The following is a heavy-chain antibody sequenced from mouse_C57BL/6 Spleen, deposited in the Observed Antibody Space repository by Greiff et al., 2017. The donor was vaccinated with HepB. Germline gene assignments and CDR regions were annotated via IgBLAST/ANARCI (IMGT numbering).Heavy chain of an antibody. V-gene: IGHV7-3*01. Sequence: DVHLVESGGGLVQPGGSLSLSCAASGFTFTDYYMSWVRQPPGKALEWLGFIRNKANGYTTEYSASVKGRFTISRDNSQSILYLQMNALRAEDSATYYCASYSYGNYEGAMDYWGQGTSVTVSS. J-gene: IGHJ4*01. CDR1: GFTFTDYY. CDR3: ASYSYGNYEGAMDY. CDR2: IRNKANGYTT. D-gene: IGHD2-1*01.